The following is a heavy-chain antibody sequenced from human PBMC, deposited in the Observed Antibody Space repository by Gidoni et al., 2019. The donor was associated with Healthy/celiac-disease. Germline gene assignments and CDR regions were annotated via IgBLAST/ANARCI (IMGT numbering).Heavy chain of an antibody. CDR1: GCPFSSYA. CDR3: AKASIVVVPAAIPGTFDY. Sequence: EVQLLESGGGLVQPGGFLILSCAASGCPFSSYAMSRVRQAPGKGLGWGSAISGSGGSTYYADSVKGRFTISRDNSKNTLYLQMNSLRAEDTAVYYCAKASIVVVPAAIPGTFDYWGQGTLVTVSS. CDR2: ISGSGGST. V-gene: IGHV3-23*01. D-gene: IGHD2-2*02. J-gene: IGHJ4*02.